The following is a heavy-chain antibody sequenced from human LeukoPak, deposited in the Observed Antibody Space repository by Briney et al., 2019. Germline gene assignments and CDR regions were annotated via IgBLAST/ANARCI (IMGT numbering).Heavy chain of an antibody. CDR1: GGSISSSSYY. V-gene: IGHV4-39*01. CDR2: IYYSGST. Sequence: SETLSLTCTVSGGSISSSSYYWGWIRQPPGKGLEWIGSIYYSGSTYYNPSLKSRVTISVDTSKNQFSLKLSSVTAADTAVYYCAKPFGSGFYYFDYWGQGTLVTVSS. J-gene: IGHJ4*02. CDR3: AKPFGSGFYYFDY. D-gene: IGHD6-19*01.